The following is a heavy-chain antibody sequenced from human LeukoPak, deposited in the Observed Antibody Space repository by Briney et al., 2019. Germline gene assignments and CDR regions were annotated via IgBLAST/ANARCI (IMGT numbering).Heavy chain of an antibody. CDR3: ARATAPITIFGVVIDPVDAFDI. J-gene: IGHJ3*02. Sequence: SETLSLTCTVSGGSISSYYWSWIRQPPGKGLEWIGYIYYSGSTNYNPSLKSRVTISVDTSKNQFSLKLSSVTAADTGVYYCARATAPITIFGVVIDPVDAFDIWGQGTMVTVSS. D-gene: IGHD3-3*01. V-gene: IGHV4-59*01. CDR1: GGSISSYY. CDR2: IYYSGST.